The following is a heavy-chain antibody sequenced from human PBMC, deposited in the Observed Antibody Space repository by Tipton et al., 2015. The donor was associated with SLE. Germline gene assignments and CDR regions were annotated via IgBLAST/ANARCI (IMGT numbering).Heavy chain of an antibody. J-gene: IGHJ5*02. CDR1: GFTFSSYS. Sequence: SLRLSCAASGFTFSSYSMNWVRQAPGKGLEWVSSISSSSNYIYYADSLKGRFTISRDNAKNSLYLQMNSLRAEDTAVYYCAKYSSVSRSWFDPWGQGTLVTVSS. V-gene: IGHV3-21*01. D-gene: IGHD3-22*01. CDR3: AKYSSVSRSWFDP. CDR2: ISSSSNYI.